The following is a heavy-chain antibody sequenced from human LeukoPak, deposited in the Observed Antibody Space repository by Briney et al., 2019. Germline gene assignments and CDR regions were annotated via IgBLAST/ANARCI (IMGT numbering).Heavy chain of an antibody. J-gene: IGHJ5*02. V-gene: IGHV1-69*13. CDR2: IIPIFGTA. CDR1: GGTFSSYA. D-gene: IGHD3-10*01. CDR3: ARDLFAVTMGFDP. Sequence: SVKVSCKASGGTFSSYAISWVRQAPGQGLEWMGGIIPIFGTANYAQKFQGRVTITADESTSTAYMELSSLRSEDTAVYYCARDLFAVTMGFDPWGQGTLVTVSS.